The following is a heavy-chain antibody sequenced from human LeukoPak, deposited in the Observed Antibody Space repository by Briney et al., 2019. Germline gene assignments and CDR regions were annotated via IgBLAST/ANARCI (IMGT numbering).Heavy chain of an antibody. V-gene: IGHV4-61*02. D-gene: IGHD5-18*01. Sequence: TSETLSLTCTVSGGSISSGSYYWSWIRQPAGKGLEWIGRIYTSGSTNYNPSLKSRVTISVDTSKNQFSLKLSSVTAADTAVYYCARAGAYSYGSEYYFDYWGQGTLVTVSS. CDR2: IYTSGST. CDR3: ARAGAYSYGSEYYFDY. J-gene: IGHJ4*02. CDR1: GGSISSGSYY.